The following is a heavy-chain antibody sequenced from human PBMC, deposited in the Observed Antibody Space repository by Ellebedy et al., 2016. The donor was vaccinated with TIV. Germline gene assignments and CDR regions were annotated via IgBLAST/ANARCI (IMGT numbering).Heavy chain of an antibody. CDR3: ARGHYYDSSGYDDAFDI. CDR2: ISWNSGSI. J-gene: IGHJ3*02. CDR1: GFSFGSYA. Sequence: LSLTCAASGFSFGSYAMHWVRQAPGKGLEWVSGISWNSGSIGYADSVKGRFTISRDNAKNSLYLQMTSLTTEDTGLYYCARGHYYDSSGYDDAFDIWGQGTMVTVSS. D-gene: IGHD3-22*01. V-gene: IGHV3-9*01.